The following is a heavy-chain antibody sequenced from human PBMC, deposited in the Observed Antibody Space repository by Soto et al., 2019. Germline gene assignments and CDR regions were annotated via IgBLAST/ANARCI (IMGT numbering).Heavy chain of an antibody. CDR1: GFTFSSYA. CDR2: ISYDGSNK. D-gene: IGHD5-18*01. V-gene: IGHV3-30-3*01. J-gene: IGHJ4*02. CDR3: ARDVSAMVGIFDY. Sequence: QVQLVESGGGVVQPGRSLRLSCAASGFTFSSYAMHWVRQAPGKGLEWVAVISYDGSNKYYADSVKGRFTISRDNSKNTLYLQMNSLRAEDTAVYYCARDVSAMVGIFDYWGQGTLVTVSS.